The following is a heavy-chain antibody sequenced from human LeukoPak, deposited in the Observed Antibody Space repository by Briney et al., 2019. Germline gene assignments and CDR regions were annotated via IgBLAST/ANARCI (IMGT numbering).Heavy chain of an antibody. D-gene: IGHD2-2*01. CDR1: VYSISSGYY. Sequence: SETLSLTCAVSVYSISSGYYWGWIRQPPGKGLEWIGSIYHSGSTYYNPSLKSRVTISVDTSKNQFSLKLSSVTAADTAVYYCARLYCSSTSCYRWDAFDIWGQGTMVTVSS. V-gene: IGHV4-38-2*01. J-gene: IGHJ3*02. CDR3: ARLYCSSTSCYRWDAFDI. CDR2: IYHSGST.